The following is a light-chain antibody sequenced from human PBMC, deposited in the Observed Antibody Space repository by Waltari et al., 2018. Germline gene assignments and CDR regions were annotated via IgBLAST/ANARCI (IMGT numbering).Light chain of an antibody. CDR1: QSVLYSSNNKNY. CDR3: QQYYSTPPT. V-gene: IGKV4-1*01. CDR2: WAS. J-gene: IGKJ1*01. Sequence: DIVMTQSPDSLAVSLGERATINCKSSQSVLYSSNNKNYLAWYQQKPGQPPKLLICWASIRESVVPDRFSGSGSGTDFTLTISSLQAEDVAVHYCQQYYSTPPTFGQGTKVEIK.